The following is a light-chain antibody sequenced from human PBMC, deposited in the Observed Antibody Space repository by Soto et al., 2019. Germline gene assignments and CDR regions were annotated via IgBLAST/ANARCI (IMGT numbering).Light chain of an antibody. CDR2: GAS. J-gene: IGKJ1*01. V-gene: IGKV3D-15*01. CDR1: QNVSSN. Sequence: EIVVTQSPATLSVSPGERATLSCRASQNVSSNLAWYQQKPGQAPRLLIYGASSRATGIPDRFSGSGSGTEFTLTVSSLQPEDFGTYYCLQHNSSPWTFGQGTKVDIK. CDR3: LQHNSSPWT.